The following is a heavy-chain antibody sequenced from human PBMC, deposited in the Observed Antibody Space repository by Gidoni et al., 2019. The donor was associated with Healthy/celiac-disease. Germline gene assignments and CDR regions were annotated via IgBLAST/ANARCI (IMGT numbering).Heavy chain of an antibody. J-gene: IGHJ4*02. D-gene: IGHD5-12*01. CDR3: ARPPTGSGYDY. CDR1: GGSISSSSYY. V-gene: IGHV4-39*01. CDR2: IYYSGST. Sequence: QLQLQESGPGLVKPSETLSLTCTVSGGSISSSSYYWGWIRQPPGKGLEWIGSIYYSGSTYYNPSLKSRVTISVDTSKNQFSLKLSSVTAADTAVYYCARPPTGSGYDYWGQGTLVTVSS.